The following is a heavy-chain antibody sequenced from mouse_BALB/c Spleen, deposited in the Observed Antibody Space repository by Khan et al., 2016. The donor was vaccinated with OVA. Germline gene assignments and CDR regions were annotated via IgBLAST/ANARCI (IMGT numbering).Heavy chain of an antibody. V-gene: IGHV2-9-2*01. CDR1: GFSLTSYD. J-gene: IGHJ4*01. CDR3: VRSSYYAMDY. Sequence: QVQLQQSGPGLVAPSQSLSITCTVSGFSLTSYDISWIRQPPGKGLEWLGVIWTGGGTTYNSAFMSRLSICKDNSKSQVFLKMNSLQTDDTAIYYCVRSSYYAMDYWGQGTSVTVSS. CDR2: IWTGGGT. D-gene: IGHD3-1*01.